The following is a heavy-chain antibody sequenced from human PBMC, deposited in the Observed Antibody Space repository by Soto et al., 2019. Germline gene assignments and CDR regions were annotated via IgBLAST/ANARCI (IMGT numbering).Heavy chain of an antibody. V-gene: IGHV5-51*01. J-gene: IGHJ3*02. Sequence: GESLKISSKCSGYSITSYLIVLVRPLPGKGLEWMGIIYPGDSDTRYSPSFQGQVTISADKSISTAYLQWSSLKASDTAMYYCARLPKYYYDSSGYYGALDIWGQGTMVTVSS. CDR2: IYPGDSDT. D-gene: IGHD3-22*01. CDR1: GYSITSYL. CDR3: ARLPKYYYDSSGYYGALDI.